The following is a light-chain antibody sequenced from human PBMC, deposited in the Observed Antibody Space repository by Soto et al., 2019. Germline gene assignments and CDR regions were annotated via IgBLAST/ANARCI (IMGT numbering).Light chain of an antibody. CDR3: CSYADNSRV. CDR2: DVS. J-gene: IGLJ3*02. Sequence: QSALTQPASASGSPGQSITISCTGTSSDVGSYNLVSWYQQHPGKAPKLIIYDVSKRPSGVSNRFSGSKSGNTASLTISGLQAEDEADYYCCSYADNSRVFGGGTKLTVL. V-gene: IGLV2-23*02. CDR1: SSDVGSYNL.